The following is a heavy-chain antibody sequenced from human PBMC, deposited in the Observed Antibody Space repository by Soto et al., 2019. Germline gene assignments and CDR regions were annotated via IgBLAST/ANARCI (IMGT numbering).Heavy chain of an antibody. CDR3: AKSPVRPAASPDYFDY. J-gene: IGHJ4*02. CDR1: GFTFSSYA. CDR2: ISGSGGST. D-gene: IGHD2-2*01. V-gene: IGHV3-23*01. Sequence: EVQLLESGGGLVQPGGSLRLSCAASGFTFSSYAMSWVRQAPGKGLEWVSAISGSGGSTYYADSVKGRFTISTDNSKNTLYLQMNSPRAEDTAVYYCAKSPVRPAASPDYFDYWGQGTLVTVSS.